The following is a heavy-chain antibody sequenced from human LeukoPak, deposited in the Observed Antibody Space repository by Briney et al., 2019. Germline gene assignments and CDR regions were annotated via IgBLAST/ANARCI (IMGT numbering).Heavy chain of an antibody. J-gene: IGHJ4*02. Sequence: PGGSLRLSCVASGFTFSSYVMSWVRQAPGKGLEWVSAISGSSGSTYYADSVKGRFTISRDNSKNTLYLQMNSLRAEDTAVYYCAKVFSSSIVVTPFDYWGQGTLVTVSS. V-gene: IGHV3-23*01. D-gene: IGHD2-2*01. CDR2: ISGSSGST. CDR1: GFTFSSYV. CDR3: AKVFSSSIVVTPFDY.